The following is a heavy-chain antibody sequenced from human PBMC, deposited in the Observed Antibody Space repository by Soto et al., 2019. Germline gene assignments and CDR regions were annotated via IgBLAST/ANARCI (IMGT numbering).Heavy chain of an antibody. CDR2: ISYDGSNK. CDR3: AKGGRLTAAASGMDV. J-gene: IGHJ6*02. Sequence: QVQLVESGGGVVQPGRSLRLSCAASGFTFSSYGMHWVRQAPGKGLEWVAVISYDGSNKYYADSVQGRLTISRDNSKKALYLQMNSLRAEDTAVYDCAKGGRLTAAASGMDVWGQGTTVTVSS. CDR1: GFTFSSYG. V-gene: IGHV3-30*18. D-gene: IGHD6-13*01.